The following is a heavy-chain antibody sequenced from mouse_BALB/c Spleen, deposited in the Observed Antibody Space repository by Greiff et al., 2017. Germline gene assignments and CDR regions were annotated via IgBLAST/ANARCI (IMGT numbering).Heavy chain of an antibody. CDR1: GYTFTSYW. J-gene: IGHJ4*01. CDR3: TPYDYDFYAMDY. D-gene: IGHD2-4*01. Sequence: QVQLQQPGAELVKPGASVKMSCKASGYTFTSYWMHWVKQRPGQGLEWIGTIDPSDSYTSYNQKFKGKATLTVDTSSSTAYMQLSSLTSEDSAVYYCTPYDYDFYAMDYWGQGTSVTVSS. V-gene: IGHV1S127*01. CDR2: IDPSDSYT.